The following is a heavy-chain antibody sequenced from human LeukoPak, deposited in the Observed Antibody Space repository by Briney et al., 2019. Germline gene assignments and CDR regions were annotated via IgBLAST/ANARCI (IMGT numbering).Heavy chain of an antibody. J-gene: IGHJ5*02. Sequence: PSETLSLTRTVSGGSISSYHWSWIRQPPGKGLEWIGYIYYSGSTNYNPSLKSRVTISVDTSKNQFSLKLRSVTAADTAVYYCARLTGYSSESWFDPWGQGTLVTVSS. CDR1: GGSISSYH. CDR2: IYYSGST. V-gene: IGHV4-59*01. CDR3: ARLTGYSSESWFDP. D-gene: IGHD3-9*01.